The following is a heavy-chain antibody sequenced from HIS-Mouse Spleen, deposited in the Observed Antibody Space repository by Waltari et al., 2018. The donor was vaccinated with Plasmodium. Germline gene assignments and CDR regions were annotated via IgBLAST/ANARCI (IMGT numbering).Heavy chain of an antibody. V-gene: IGHV4-39*07. Sequence: QLQLQESGPGLVKPSETLSLTCTVSGGSISSSSYYWGWIRKPPGKGLEWIGSIYYSGSTYYNPSLKSRVTISVDTSKNQFSLKLSSVTAADTAVYYCAREGPMVRGVIIDYWGQGTLVTVSS. CDR3: AREGPMVRGVIIDY. CDR1: GGSISSSSYY. D-gene: IGHD3-10*01. CDR2: IYYSGST. J-gene: IGHJ4*02.